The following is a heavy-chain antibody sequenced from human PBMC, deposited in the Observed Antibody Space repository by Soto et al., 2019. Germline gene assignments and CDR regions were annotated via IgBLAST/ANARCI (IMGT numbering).Heavy chain of an antibody. V-gene: IGHV1-8*01. CDR1: GYTFTNYD. Sequence: QVQLVQSGAEVKKPGASVKVSCKASGYTFTNYDIHWVRQATGQGLEWMGWMNPDSGNTGQSKQCQGRVTMTRDTSISTAYMEMSSLRFEDTAVYYCARGRFRRTWFDPWGQGTLVTVSS. D-gene: IGHD3-16*01. CDR3: ARGRFRRTWFDP. J-gene: IGHJ5*02. CDR2: MNPDSGNT.